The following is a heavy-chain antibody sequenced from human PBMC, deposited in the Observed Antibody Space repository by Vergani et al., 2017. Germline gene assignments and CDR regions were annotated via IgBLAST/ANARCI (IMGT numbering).Heavy chain of an antibody. Sequence: QIQLQESGPGLVKPSETLSLTCRVFGYPISRGFYWAWTRQPSEKGLEWIGGMFLTGEASNSPSLQSRVAFSMDTTKNQYPLQLTSVTAADTAVYFFGVIMVRSPRPDNWFDSWGRGTLVTVSS. CDR2: MFLTGEA. J-gene: IGHJ5*01. CDR3: GVIMVRSPRPDNWFDS. V-gene: IGHV4-38-2*01. D-gene: IGHD3-3*01. CDR1: GYPISRGFY.